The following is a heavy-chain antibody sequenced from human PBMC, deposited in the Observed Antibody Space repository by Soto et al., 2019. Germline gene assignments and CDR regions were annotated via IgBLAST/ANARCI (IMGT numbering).Heavy chain of an antibody. J-gene: IGHJ6*03. Sequence: QVQLQESDPGLVKPSETLSLTCTVSGGSISSYYWSWIRQPPGKGLEWIGYIYYSGSTNYNPSLKSRVTISVDTSKNQFSRKLSSETAADTAVYYCARGLGAHGGYYYDMDVWGKGTTVTVSS. D-gene: IGHD3-10*01. V-gene: IGHV4-59*01. CDR2: IYYSGST. CDR3: ARGLGAHGGYYYDMDV. CDR1: GGSISSYY.